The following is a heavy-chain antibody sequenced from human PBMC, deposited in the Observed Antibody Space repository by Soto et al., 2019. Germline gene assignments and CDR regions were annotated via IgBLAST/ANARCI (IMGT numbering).Heavy chain of an antibody. CDR3: ARSTGPPLDCSSPSCNYHWVQS. CDR1: GGSISSYY. D-gene: IGHD2-2*01. Sequence: SENLCLTCAVSGGSISSYYWSWIRQPAGTGLEWIGRIYTSGRTNYNPSLKSRVTMSVDTSKNQFSLKLSSVTAADTAVYYCARSTGPPLDCSSPSCNYHWVQSWGKGTRVTVS. V-gene: IGHV4-4*07. CDR2: IYTSGRT. J-gene: IGHJ5*01.